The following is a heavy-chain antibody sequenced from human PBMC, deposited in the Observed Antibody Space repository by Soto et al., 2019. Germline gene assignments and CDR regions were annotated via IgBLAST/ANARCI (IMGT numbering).Heavy chain of an antibody. D-gene: IGHD3-3*01. Sequence: SETLSLTCAVYGGSFSGYYWSWIRQPPGKGLEWIGEINHSGSTNYNPSLKSRVTISVDTSKNQFSLKLSSVTAADTAVYYCARGLTIFGVVISYYYMDVWGKGTTVTVSS. V-gene: IGHV4-34*01. CDR2: INHSGST. CDR3: ARGLTIFGVVISYYYMDV. CDR1: GGSFSGYY. J-gene: IGHJ6*03.